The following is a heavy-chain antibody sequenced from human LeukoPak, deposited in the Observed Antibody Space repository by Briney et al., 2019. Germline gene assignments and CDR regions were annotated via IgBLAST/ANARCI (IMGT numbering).Heavy chain of an antibody. CDR1: GGSISSGGYY. V-gene: IGHV4-31*03. J-gene: IGHJ1*01. D-gene: IGHD1-26*01. CDR2: IYYSGST. CDR3: AASSGSDEYFQH. Sequence: SQTLSLTCTVSGGSISSGGYYWSWIRQHPGKGLEWIGYIYYSGSTYYNPSLKSRVTISVDTSKNQFSLKLSSVTAADTAVYYCAASSGSDEYFQHWGQGTLVTVSS.